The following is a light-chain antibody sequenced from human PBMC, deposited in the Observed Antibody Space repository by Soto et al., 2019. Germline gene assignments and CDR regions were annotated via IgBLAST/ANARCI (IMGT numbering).Light chain of an antibody. V-gene: IGKV3-20*01. Sequence: EIVLTQSPGTLSLSPGEGATLSCRASESVGKNYLAWYQQKSGQAPRLLIYGASNRATGIPERFSGSGSGTDFTLTISRLEPEDFVAYYCQQYATDPLTFGGGTKVDNK. CDR2: GAS. CDR1: ESVGKNY. J-gene: IGKJ4*01. CDR3: QQYATDPLT.